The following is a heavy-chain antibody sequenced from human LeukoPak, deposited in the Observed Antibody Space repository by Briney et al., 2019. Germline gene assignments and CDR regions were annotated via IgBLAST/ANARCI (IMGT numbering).Heavy chain of an antibody. CDR1: GDSFTSYW. D-gene: IGHD2-2*01. CDR2: IYPDDSDT. J-gene: IGHJ4*02. CDR3: ARLTSLDCSSTSCSLDYFDY. V-gene: IGHV5-51*01. Sequence: GESLKIPCKGSGDSFTSYWIGWVRQMPGKGLEWMGIIYPDDSDTRYSPSFQGQVTISADKSISTAYLQWSSLKASDTAMYYCARLTSLDCSSTSCSLDYFDYWGQGTLVTVSS.